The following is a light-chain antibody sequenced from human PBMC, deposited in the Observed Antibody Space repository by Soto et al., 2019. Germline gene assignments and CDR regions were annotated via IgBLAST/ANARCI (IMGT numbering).Light chain of an antibody. V-gene: IGLV1-47*01. CDR1: GSNIGSHN. J-gene: IGLJ1*01. CDR2: KNN. CDR3: ATWDDSLRNHV. Sequence: QSVLAQTPSASESTGQRVTISCSGSGSNIGSHNVDWYQHLPGTAPKLLIYKNNQRPSGVPDRFSGSKSGASASLAISGLRSEDEADCYCATWDDSLRNHVFGTGTKVTVL.